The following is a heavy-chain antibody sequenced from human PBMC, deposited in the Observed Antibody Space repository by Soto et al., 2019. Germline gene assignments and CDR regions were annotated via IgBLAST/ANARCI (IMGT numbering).Heavy chain of an antibody. CDR2: ISGSGGST. Sequence: EVQLLESGGGLVQPGGSLRLSCAASGFTFSSYAMRWVRQAPGKGLEWVSAISGSGGSTYYADSVKGRFTISRDNSKITLYLQMNSLRVEDTAVYYCARRGSGSYYDYWGQGTLVTVSS. J-gene: IGHJ4*02. V-gene: IGHV3-23*01. CDR1: GFTFSSYA. D-gene: IGHD1-26*01. CDR3: ARRGSGSYYDY.